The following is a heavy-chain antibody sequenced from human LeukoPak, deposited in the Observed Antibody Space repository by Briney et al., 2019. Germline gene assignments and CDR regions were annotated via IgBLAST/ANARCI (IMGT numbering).Heavy chain of an antibody. D-gene: IGHD6-6*01. V-gene: IGHV3-7*03. CDR1: GFIVSSNY. Sequence: GGSLGLSCAVSGFIVSSNYMSWVRQVPGKGLEWVSSINEVGSDTRYADSVRGRFTISRDNAKNSLYLQMNSLTVEDTATYYCAGEPRQLAYWGQGTLVTVSS. J-gene: IGHJ4*02. CDR3: AGEPRQLAY. CDR2: INEVGSDT.